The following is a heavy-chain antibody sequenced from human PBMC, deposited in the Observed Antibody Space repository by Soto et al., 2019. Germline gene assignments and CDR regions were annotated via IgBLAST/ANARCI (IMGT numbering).Heavy chain of an antibody. CDR2: INPNSGGT. J-gene: IGHJ6*02. Sequence: ASVKVSCKASGYTFTGYYMHWVRQAPGQGLEWMGWINPNSGGTNYAQKFQGWVTMTRDTSISTAYMELSRLRSDDTAVYYCARALSCSSTSCYYGQDYYGMDVWGQGTTVTVSS. CDR1: GYTFTGYY. D-gene: IGHD2-2*01. V-gene: IGHV1-2*04. CDR3: ARALSCSSTSCYYGQDYYGMDV.